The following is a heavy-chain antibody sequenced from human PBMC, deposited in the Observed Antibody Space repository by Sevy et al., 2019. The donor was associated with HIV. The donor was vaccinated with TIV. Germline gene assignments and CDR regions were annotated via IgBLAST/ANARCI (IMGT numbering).Heavy chain of an antibody. CDR3: VRSLGGPLNQ. CDR1: GFDVNTGF. D-gene: IGHD3-16*01. J-gene: IGHJ4*02. V-gene: IGHV3-53*01. Sequence: GGSLRLSCAVSGFDVNTGFMSWVRQAPGKGLEWVSVIYKSGNTYYVDSVMGRFTMSRDSVRNTLYLQMTHLRVEDTAMYYCVRSLGGPLNQWGQGTRVTVSS. CDR2: IYKSGNT.